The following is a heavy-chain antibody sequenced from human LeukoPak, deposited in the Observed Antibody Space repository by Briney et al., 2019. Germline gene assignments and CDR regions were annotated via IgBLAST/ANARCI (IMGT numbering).Heavy chain of an antibody. Sequence: PSETLSLTCTVSGGSIGSYYWSWIRQPPGKGLEWIGYIYYSGNSKYNPSLKSRVTISVDTSKNQFSLNLSSVSAADTAVYYCAREGGPYRPLDHSGQGTLVTVSS. CDR2: IYYSGNS. CDR1: GGSIGSYY. J-gene: IGHJ4*02. V-gene: IGHV4-59*01. CDR3: AREGGPYRPLDH.